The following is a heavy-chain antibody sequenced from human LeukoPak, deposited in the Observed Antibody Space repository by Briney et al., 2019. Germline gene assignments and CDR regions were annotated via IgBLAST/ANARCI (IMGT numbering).Heavy chain of an antibody. V-gene: IGHV3-9*03. CDR2: IDWNSSHM. D-gene: IGHD2-2*01. Sequence: GGSLRLSCAASGFTFGDYAMHWVRETRGKGLEWVSGIDWNSSHMVYADSVKGRFTISRDYAKNSLYLQMSSLRAEDMAVYYCAKDRSSTLDDAFDFWGQGTMVTVSS. J-gene: IGHJ3*01. CDR1: GFTFGDYA. CDR3: AKDRSSTLDDAFDF.